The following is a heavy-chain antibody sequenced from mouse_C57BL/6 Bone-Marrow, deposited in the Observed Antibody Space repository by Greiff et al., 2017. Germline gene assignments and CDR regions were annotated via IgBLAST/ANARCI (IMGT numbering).Heavy chain of an antibody. V-gene: IGHV2-2*01. J-gene: IGHJ3*01. CDR3: ARNSPITTVVRFAY. Sequence: QVQLKESGPGLVQPSQSLSITCTVSGFSLTSYGVHWVRQSPGKGLEWLGVIWSGGSTDYNAAFISRLSISKDNSKSQVFFKMNSLQADDTAIYYCARNSPITTVVRFAYWGQGTLVTVSA. CDR2: IWSGGST. D-gene: IGHD1-1*01. CDR1: GFSLTSYG.